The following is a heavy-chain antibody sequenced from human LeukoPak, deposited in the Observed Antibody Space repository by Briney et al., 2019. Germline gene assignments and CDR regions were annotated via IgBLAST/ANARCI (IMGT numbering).Heavy chain of an antibody. CDR1: GFTFSGYW. CDR3: ARDFEAALDI. CDR2: IKQDGSEK. V-gene: IGHV3-7*01. J-gene: IGHJ3*02. Sequence: PGGSLRLSCAASGFTFSGYWMSWVRQAPGKGLEWVANIKQDGSEKYYVDSVKGRFTISRDNAKNSLYLQMYSLRAEVTAGYYFARDFEAALDIWGEGTMVTVSS.